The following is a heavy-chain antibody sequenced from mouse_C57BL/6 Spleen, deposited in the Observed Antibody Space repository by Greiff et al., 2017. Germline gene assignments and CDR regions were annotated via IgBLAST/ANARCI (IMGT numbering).Heavy chain of an antibody. CDR1: GYTFTSYW. V-gene: IGHV1-64*01. CDR2: IHPNSGST. CDR3: ARSGDLYYAMDY. D-gene: IGHD3-1*01. Sequence: VQLQQPGAELVKPGASVKLSCTASGYTFTSYWMHWVKQRPGQGLEWIGMIHPNSGSTNYNEKFKSKATLTVDKSSSTAYMQLSSLTSEDSAVYYCARSGDLYYAMDYWGQGTSVTVSS. J-gene: IGHJ4*01.